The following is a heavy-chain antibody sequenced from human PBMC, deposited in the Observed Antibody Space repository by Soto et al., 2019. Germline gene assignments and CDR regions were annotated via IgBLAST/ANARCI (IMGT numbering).Heavy chain of an antibody. V-gene: IGHV2-26*01. CDR1: GFSLNDARMG. CDR2: VFSSDEK. CDR3: ARILSQEAPPGKYFFDS. J-gene: IGHJ4*01. Sequence: QVTLKESGPVLVKPTETLTLTCSVSGFSLNDARMGVGWILQPPGKALEWLAVVFSSDEKSSRTSLQSRLTISNDTSKRQVVLTTTDMYPEDTATYFCARILSQEAPPGKYFFDSWGHGTQVTVSS. D-gene: IGHD1-26*01.